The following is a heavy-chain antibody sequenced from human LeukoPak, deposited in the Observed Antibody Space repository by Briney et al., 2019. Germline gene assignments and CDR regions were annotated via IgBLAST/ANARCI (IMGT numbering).Heavy chain of an antibody. Sequence: PSETLSLTCTVSGVSVSSHYWSWIRQAPGKGLEWIGYVSYSGGTNYNPSLKSRVTISLDTSKDQFSLRLNSVTTADTAVYYCARLSTYYDFWSPLDYWGQGTLVTVSS. J-gene: IGHJ4*02. CDR3: ARLSTYYDFWSPLDY. CDR1: GVSVSSHY. V-gene: IGHV4-59*02. CDR2: VSYSGGT. D-gene: IGHD3-3*01.